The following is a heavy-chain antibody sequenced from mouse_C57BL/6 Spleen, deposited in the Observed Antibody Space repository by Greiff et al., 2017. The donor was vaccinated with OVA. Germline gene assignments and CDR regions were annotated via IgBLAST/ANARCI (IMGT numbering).Heavy chain of an antibody. J-gene: IGHJ2*01. Sequence: QVQLQQSGPELVKPGASVKISCKASGYAFSSSWMNWVKQRPGKGLEWIGRIYPGDGDTNYNGKFKGKATLTADKSSSTAYMQLSSLTSEDSAVYFCAGATVVAPYYFDYWGQGTTLTVSS. CDR2: IYPGDGDT. V-gene: IGHV1-82*01. CDR3: AGATVVAPYYFDY. D-gene: IGHD1-1*01. CDR1: GYAFSSSW.